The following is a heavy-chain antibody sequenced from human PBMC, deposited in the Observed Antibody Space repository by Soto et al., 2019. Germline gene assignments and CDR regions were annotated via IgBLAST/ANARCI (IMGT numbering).Heavy chain of an antibody. V-gene: IGHV3-74*01. J-gene: IGHJ4*02. CDR2: INFDESTT. CDR1: GFTFSNYW. D-gene: IGHD4-17*01. Sequence: EVQLVESGGGLVQPGGSLRLSCAASGFTFSNYWMHWVRQAPGKWLVWVSRINFDESTTTYADSVQGRFTISRDNAKNTLNLQLKSLRAEDTAIYYCVTGGRTAGDVYQFDDWGQGALVRVSS. CDR3: VTGGRTAGDVYQFDD.